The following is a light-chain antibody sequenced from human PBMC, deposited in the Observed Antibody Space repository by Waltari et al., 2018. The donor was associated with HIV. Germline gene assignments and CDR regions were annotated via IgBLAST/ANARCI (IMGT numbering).Light chain of an antibody. Sequence: SSVLTPPPSVSVAPGTTARITCGGNNIGSKSVHWYQQKPGQAPVLVIYYDSDRPSGIPERFSGSNSGNTATLTISRVEAGDEADYYCQVWDSSSDHYVFGTGTKVTVL. CDR1: NIGSKS. J-gene: IGLJ1*01. CDR3: QVWDSSSDHYV. V-gene: IGLV3-21*04. CDR2: YDS.